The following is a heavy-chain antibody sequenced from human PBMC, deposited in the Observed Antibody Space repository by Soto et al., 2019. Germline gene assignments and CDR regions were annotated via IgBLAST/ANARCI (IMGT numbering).Heavy chain of an antibody. Sequence: GGSLRLSCAASGFTVSSNYMSWVRQAPGKGLEWVSVIYSGGSTYYADSVKGRFTISRHNSKNTLYLQMNSLRAEDTAVYYCARAPPRRIAVAGTNDYWGQGTLVTVSS. CDR3: ARAPPRRIAVAGTNDY. J-gene: IGHJ4*02. D-gene: IGHD6-19*01. V-gene: IGHV3-53*04. CDR1: GFTVSSNY. CDR2: IYSGGST.